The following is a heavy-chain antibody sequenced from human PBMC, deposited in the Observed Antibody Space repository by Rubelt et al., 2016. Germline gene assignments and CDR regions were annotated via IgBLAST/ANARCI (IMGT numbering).Heavy chain of an antibody. J-gene: IGHJ4*02. CDR3: ARCLCSDGRCHTVAS. CDR2: IKQGGRR. CDR1: GGTFSNDF. Sequence: QGELRQWGAGLLKPSETLSLTCAVYGGTFSNDFWTWIRQPPEKGLEWIGEIKQGGRRNYNPSLKSRVRITVGTAKNQFSRRLSLLTAADTSVYSCARCLCSDGRCHTVASWGRGTLVTVSS. V-gene: IGHV4-34*01. D-gene: IGHD2-15*01.